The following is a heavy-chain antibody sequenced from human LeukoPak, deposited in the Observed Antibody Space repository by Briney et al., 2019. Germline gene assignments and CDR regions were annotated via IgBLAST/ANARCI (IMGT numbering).Heavy chain of an antibody. CDR3: ARDGVGYGDYSYYGMDV. CDR1: GFTFSSYA. D-gene: IGHD4-17*01. V-gene: IGHV3-30-3*01. Sequence: PGRSLRLSCAASGFTFSSYAMHWVRQAPGKGLEWVAVISYDGSNKYYADSVKGRFTISRDNSKNTLYLQMNSLRAEDTAVYYCARDGVGYGDYSYYGMDVWGQGTTVTVSS. J-gene: IGHJ6*02. CDR2: ISYDGSNK.